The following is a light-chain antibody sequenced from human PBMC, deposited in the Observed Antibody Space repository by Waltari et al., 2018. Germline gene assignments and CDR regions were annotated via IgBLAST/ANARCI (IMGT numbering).Light chain of an antibody. CDR1: PGISSA. CDR2: DAS. J-gene: IGKJ5*01. V-gene: IGKV1-13*02. CDR3: QQLHSYPIT. Sequence: AIHLTQSPSSLSASVGDRITITCRASPGISSALAWYQQKPGESPKFLIYDASSLQSGVPSRFSGSASGTDFTLTITSLQPEDFATYYCQQLHSYPITFGQGTRLEIK.